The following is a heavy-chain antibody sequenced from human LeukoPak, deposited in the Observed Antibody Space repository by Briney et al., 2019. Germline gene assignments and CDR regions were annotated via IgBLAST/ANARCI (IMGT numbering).Heavy chain of an antibody. D-gene: IGHD2-2*01. CDR1: GYTFTSYG. J-gene: IGHJ4*02. Sequence: GASVKVSCKASGYTFTSYGISWVRQAPGQGLEWMGWISAYNGNTNYAQKLQGRVIMTTDTSTSTAYMELRSLRSDDTAVYYCARDPRLFPDSSTNGFDYWGQGTLVTVSS. CDR2: ISAYNGNT. CDR3: ARDPRLFPDSSTNGFDY. V-gene: IGHV1-18*01.